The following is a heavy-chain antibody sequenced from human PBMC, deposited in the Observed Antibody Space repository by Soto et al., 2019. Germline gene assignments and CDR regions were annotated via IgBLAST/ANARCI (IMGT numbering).Heavy chain of an antibody. CDR3: AKTPFSLTLGTVLHYFDS. D-gene: IGHD3-9*01. Sequence: SETLSLTCPVSDSSDRSTFWSWIRQSLGKGREWIGYIYYSGTTNYNPSLKSRVTISVDTSKNQLSLNLTSVTAADTAVYYCAKTPFSLTLGTVLHYFDSWGQGTLVTVSA. V-gene: IGHV4-59*02. J-gene: IGHJ4*02. CDR2: IYYSGTT. CDR1: DSSDRSTF.